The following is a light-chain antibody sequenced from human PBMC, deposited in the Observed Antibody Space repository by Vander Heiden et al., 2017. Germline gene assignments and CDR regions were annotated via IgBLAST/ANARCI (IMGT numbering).Light chain of an antibody. CDR1: HSVLYSSNNQNY. CDR2: WAS. CDR3: QQDISTHA. Sequence: DIVMTQSPDSLAVSLGERATINCRSSHSVLYSSNNQNYLAWYQQKPGQTPKLLIYWASTREAGVPDRFSGSGSGTDFTLTISSLQAEDVAVYYCQQDISTHAFGQGTKVEIK. J-gene: IGKJ2*01. V-gene: IGKV4-1*01.